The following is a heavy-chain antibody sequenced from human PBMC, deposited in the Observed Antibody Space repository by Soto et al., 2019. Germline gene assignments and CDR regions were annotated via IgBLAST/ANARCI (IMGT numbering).Heavy chain of an antibody. V-gene: IGHV3-23*01. CDR3: AKVGQLVY. Sequence: PGXSLRLSCAASGFTFSSYAMSWVRQAPGKGLDGXSDISXSGGSTYYADSXKGPFTISXENSKNTIYQQMNSMRDEDTAVYYCAKVGQLVYWGKGTLVTV. CDR2: ISXSGGST. J-gene: IGHJ4*02. CDR1: GFTFSSYA. D-gene: IGHD6-6*01.